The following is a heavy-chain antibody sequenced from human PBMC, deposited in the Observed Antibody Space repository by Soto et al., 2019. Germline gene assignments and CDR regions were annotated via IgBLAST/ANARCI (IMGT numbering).Heavy chain of an antibody. Sequence: QVQLQESGPGLVKPSGTLSLTCAVSGDSVSSPYYWCWDRQPPGKGLEWIGEVFHTGTTSYNPSLRSRVTISMDKSNNQFSLDLTSVTAADTAVYYCARSAGWYAVHSWGPGTLVIVSS. CDR3: ARSAGWYAVHS. CDR2: VFHTGTT. D-gene: IGHD6-19*01. CDR1: GDSVSSPYY. J-gene: IGHJ4*02. V-gene: IGHV4-4*02.